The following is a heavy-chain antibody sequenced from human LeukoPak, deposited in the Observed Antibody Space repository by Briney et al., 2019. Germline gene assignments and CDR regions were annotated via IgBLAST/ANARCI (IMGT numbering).Heavy chain of an antibody. CDR1: GFTFSTYA. D-gene: IGHD2-21*01. CDR3: ARDRPTGASRVFVVQ. CDR2: MSSGSSYI. Sequence: GGSLRLSCTASGFTFSTYAMTWVRQAPGKGLEWISSMSSGSSYIYYADSVRGRFTISRENTKNSLYLEMNNLRGEDTAIYYCARDRPTGASRVFVVQWGQGTPVTVSS. V-gene: IGHV3-21*06. J-gene: IGHJ4*02.